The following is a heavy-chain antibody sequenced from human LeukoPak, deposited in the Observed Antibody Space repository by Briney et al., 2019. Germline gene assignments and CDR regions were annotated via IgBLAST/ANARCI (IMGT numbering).Heavy chain of an antibody. V-gene: IGHV3-7*03. CDR3: TTDQQQWLFDY. Sequence: GGSLRLSCAASGFTFSSYWMHWVRQAPGKGLEWVANIKEDGSEKYCVDSVKGRFTISRDNTKNSVHLQMNSLRAEDTAIYYCTTDQQQWLFDYWGQGTLVTVSS. CDR2: IKEDGSEK. D-gene: IGHD6-19*01. J-gene: IGHJ4*02. CDR1: GFTFSSYW.